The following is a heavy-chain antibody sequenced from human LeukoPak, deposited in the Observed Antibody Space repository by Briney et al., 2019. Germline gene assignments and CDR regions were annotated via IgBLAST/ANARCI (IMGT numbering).Heavy chain of an antibody. J-gene: IGHJ4*02. CDR1: GGSISSGDYY. V-gene: IGHV4-30-4*01. CDR2: TYYSGST. CDR3: ARGHGYYDSSGYYSHYFDY. D-gene: IGHD3-22*01. Sequence: SQTLSLTCTVSGGSISSGDYYWSWIRQPPGKGLEWIGYTYYSGSTYYNPSLKSRVTISVDTSKNQFSLKLSSVTAADTAVYYCARGHGYYDSSGYYSHYFDYWGQGTLVTVSS.